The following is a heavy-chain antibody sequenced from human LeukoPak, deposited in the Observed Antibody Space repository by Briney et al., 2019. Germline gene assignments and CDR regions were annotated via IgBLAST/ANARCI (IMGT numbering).Heavy chain of an antibody. CDR1: GFTVSSNY. J-gene: IGHJ1*01. CDR3: ARVSMTSVYFPL. Sequence: AGGSLRLSCVGSGFTVSSNYMTWVRQAPGKGLEWVSVIYSGGNTYYADSVKGRFTISRDNSENTLYLQMNSLRAEDTAVYYCARVSMTSVYFPLWGQGTLVTVSS. CDR2: IYSGGNT. V-gene: IGHV3-66*01.